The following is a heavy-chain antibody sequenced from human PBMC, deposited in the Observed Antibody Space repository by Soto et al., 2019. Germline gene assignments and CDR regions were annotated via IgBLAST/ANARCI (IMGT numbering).Heavy chain of an antibody. V-gene: IGHV1-2*02. Sequence: GASVKVSCKASGYTFSDYYIHWVRQAPGQGLEWMGWINPNSGGTKYAPKFQGGVTMTRDTSITTAYMGLRSLRSDDTAVYYCAGTSGYDPHYYYYGMDVWGQGTTVTVSS. CDR2: INPNSGGT. CDR1: GYTFSDYY. J-gene: IGHJ6*02. CDR3: AGTSGYDPHYYYYGMDV. D-gene: IGHD5-12*01.